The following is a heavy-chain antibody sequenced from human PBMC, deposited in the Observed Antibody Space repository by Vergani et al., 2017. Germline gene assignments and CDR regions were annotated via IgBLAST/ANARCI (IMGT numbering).Heavy chain of an antibody. D-gene: IGHD6-19*01. CDR3: ASDTHSGQRADR. CDR2: IYYSENT. Sequence: QVQLQESGPGLVKSSETLSLTCSVSFDSIRNLYCNWIPQPPGKGLEWVGSIYYSENTNYNPTLKTRVTISVDTSKNQFSLTLTSVTAADTAVYYCASDTHSGQRADRWGQGILVTVTS. V-gene: IGHV4-59*11. J-gene: IGHJ5*02. CDR1: FDSIRNLY.